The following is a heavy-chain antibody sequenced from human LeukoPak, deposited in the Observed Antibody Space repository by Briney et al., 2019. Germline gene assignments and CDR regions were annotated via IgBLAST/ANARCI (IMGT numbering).Heavy chain of an antibody. CDR2: MYYRGNT. J-gene: IGHJ4*02. CDR3: ATGVHGIAAAGDYYFDY. CDR1: GGSISSYY. D-gene: IGHD6-13*01. V-gene: IGHV4-59*01. Sequence: SETLSLTCTVSGGSISSYYWSWIRQPPWKGLERFGYMYYRGNTNYDPSLKSRVTISIDTPNNQFSLKLSSVTAADTAVYYCATGVHGIAAAGDYYFDYWGQGTLVTVSS.